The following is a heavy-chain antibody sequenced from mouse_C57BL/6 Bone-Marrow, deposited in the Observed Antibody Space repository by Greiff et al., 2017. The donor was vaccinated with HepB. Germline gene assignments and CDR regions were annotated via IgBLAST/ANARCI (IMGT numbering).Heavy chain of an antibody. CDR2: IDPSDSYP. D-gene: IGHD2-5*01. CDR1: GYTFTGYG. J-gene: IGHJ3*01. V-gene: IGHV1-50*01. CDR3: ARESNYGFAY. Sequence: QVQLQQSGAELVKPGASVKLSCKASGYTFTGYGMQGVKQRPGQGLEWIGEIDPSDSYPNSNQKFKGKATLAVDTSSSTADMQLSSLTSEDSAVYYCARESNYGFAYWGQGTLVTVSA.